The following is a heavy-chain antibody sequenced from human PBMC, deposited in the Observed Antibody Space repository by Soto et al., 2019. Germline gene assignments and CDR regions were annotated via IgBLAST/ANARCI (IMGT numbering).Heavy chain of an antibody. Sequence: QVQLQESGPGLVKPSETLSLTCNVSGGSVSSGGYYWNWFRQPPGKGLEWIGHIHYSGSTNYNPSLKSRVTISVDTSKNQFSLKLNSVTAADTAIYYCARGMIPVVRRYFDYWGQGTLVTVSS. CDR3: ARGMIPVVRRYFDY. CDR1: GGSVSSGGYY. J-gene: IGHJ4*02. V-gene: IGHV4-61*08. D-gene: IGHD2-15*01. CDR2: IHYSGST.